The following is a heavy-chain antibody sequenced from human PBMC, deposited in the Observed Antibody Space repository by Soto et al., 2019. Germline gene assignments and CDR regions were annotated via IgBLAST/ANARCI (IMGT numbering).Heavy chain of an antibody. Sequence: GASVKLSCKASGYTFTSYAMHWVRQAPGQRLEWMGRISTYNGNTNFPQSLQGRLTMTTDTSTTTAYMELRSLRSDDTAVYYCARDPYHVLMVNAPNLYGMDVWGQGTTVTVSS. CDR3: ARDPYHVLMVNAPNLYGMDV. D-gene: IGHD2-8*01. J-gene: IGHJ6*02. V-gene: IGHV1-18*01. CDR1: GYTFTSYA. CDR2: ISTYNGNT.